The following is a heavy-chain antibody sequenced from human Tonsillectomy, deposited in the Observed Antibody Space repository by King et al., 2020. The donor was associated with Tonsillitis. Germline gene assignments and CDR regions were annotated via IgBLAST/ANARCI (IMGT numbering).Heavy chain of an antibody. CDR3: AKDVSGRGMDV. CDR2: IRFDGSHK. CDR1: GFTFSTYG. J-gene: IGHJ6*02. V-gene: IGHV3-30*02. Sequence: VQLVESGGGVVQPGGSLRLSCAASGFTFSTYGMHWVRQAPGKGLEWVAFIRFDGSHKYYADSVKGRFTISRDNSKNTRYLQMNRLGAEDTAMYYCAKDVSGRGMDVWGQGTTVTVSS. D-gene: IGHD6-19*01.